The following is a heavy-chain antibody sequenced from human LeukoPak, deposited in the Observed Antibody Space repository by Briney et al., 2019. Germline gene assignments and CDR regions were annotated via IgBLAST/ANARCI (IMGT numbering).Heavy chain of an antibody. CDR2: IKQDGSER. V-gene: IGHV3-7*05. CDR1: GFSFSIYS. Sequence: GGSLRLSCAASGFSFSIYSMSWVRQAPEKGLEWVANIKQDGSERYYVDSVKGRFTISRDNAKNSLYLQTNGLRAEDTAVYYCARGGVVTISYWGQGTLVTVSS. D-gene: IGHD3-3*01. J-gene: IGHJ4*02. CDR3: ARGGVVTISY.